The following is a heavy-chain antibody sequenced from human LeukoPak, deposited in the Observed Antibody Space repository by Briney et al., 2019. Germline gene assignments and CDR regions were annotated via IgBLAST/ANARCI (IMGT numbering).Heavy chain of an antibody. J-gene: IGHJ3*02. V-gene: IGHV4-4*07. CDR1: GGSISSYY. CDR2: IYTSGST. Sequence: KPSETLSLTCTVSGGSISSYYWSWIRQPAGKGLEWIGRIYTSGSTNYNPSLKSRVTMSVDTSKNQFSLKLSSVTAADTAVYYCARTHVDTAMVSRNDAFDIWGQGTMVTVSS. D-gene: IGHD5-18*01. CDR3: ARTHVDTAMVSRNDAFDI.